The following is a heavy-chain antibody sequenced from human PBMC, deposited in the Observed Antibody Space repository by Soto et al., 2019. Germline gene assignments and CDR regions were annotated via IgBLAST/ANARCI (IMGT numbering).Heavy chain of an antibody. D-gene: IGHD4-17*01. CDR2: IIPIFGTA. J-gene: IGHJ6*02. CDR1: GGTFSSYA. CDR3: ARRRGKSPHHTVTTPYYYYGMDV. Sequence: QVQLVQSGAEVKKPGSSVKVSCKASGGTFSSYAISWVRQAPGQGLEWMGGIIPIFGTANYAQKFQGRVTITADESTSTAYMELSSLRSEDTAVYYCARRRGKSPHHTVTTPYYYYGMDVWGQGTTVTVSS. V-gene: IGHV1-69*12.